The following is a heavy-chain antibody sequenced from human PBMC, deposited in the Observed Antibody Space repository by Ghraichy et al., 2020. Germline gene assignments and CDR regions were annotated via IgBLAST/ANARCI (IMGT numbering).Heavy chain of an antibody. CDR2: IYPGGAT. CDR3: VRGRYCGGGGCYPRPSSFDN. J-gene: IGHJ4*02. D-gene: IGHD2-15*01. V-gene: IGHV4-34*01. Sequence: SQTLSLTCAVYGDSFGGYYWSWVRQSPGKGLEWIGEIYPGGATTYNPSLESRVTLSTGASRRHLSLVLRSVTVADSAVYFCVRGRYCGGGGCYPRPSSFDNWGQGSLVTVSS. CDR1: GDSFGGYY.